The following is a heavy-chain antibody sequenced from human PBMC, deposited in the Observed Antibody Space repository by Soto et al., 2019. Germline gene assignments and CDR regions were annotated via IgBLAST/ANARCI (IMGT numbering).Heavy chain of an antibody. V-gene: IGHV4-39*01. Sequence: SETLSLTCTVSGGSISSSSYYWGWIRQPPGKGLEWIGSIYYSGSTYYNPSLKSRVTISVDTSKNQFSLKLSSVTAADTAVYYCAGRTYYDFWSGPYGMDVWGQGTTVTVSS. CDR3: AGRTYYDFWSGPYGMDV. J-gene: IGHJ6*02. D-gene: IGHD3-3*01. CDR1: GGSISSSSYY. CDR2: IYYSGST.